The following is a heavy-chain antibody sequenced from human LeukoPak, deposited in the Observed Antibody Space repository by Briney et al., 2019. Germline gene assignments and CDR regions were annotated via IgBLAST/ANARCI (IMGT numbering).Heavy chain of an antibody. D-gene: IGHD3-3*01. CDR1: GFTFNSYW. Sequence: PGGSLRLSCAASGFTFNSYWMAWVRQAPGKGLEWVANIKQDGNKKYYVDSVKGRFTISRDNAKNSLYLQMNSLRVEDTAVYYCAREARFFLGFDPWGQGTLVTVSS. V-gene: IGHV3-7*01. CDR3: AREARFFLGFDP. CDR2: IKQDGNKK. J-gene: IGHJ5*02.